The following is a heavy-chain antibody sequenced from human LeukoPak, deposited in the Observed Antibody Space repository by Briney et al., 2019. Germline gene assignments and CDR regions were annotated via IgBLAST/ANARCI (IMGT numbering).Heavy chain of an antibody. CDR3: ARYSSSRYWYFDL. D-gene: IGHD6-13*01. V-gene: IGHV3-21*01. J-gene: IGHJ2*01. CDR2: ISSNSSYI. CDR1: GFTSSSYS. Sequence: PGGSLRLSCAASGFTSSSYSMNWVRQAPGKGLEWVSSISSNSSYIYYADSVKGRFTISRDNAKNSLYLQMNSLRAEDTAVYYCARYSSSRYWYFDLWGRGTLVTVSS.